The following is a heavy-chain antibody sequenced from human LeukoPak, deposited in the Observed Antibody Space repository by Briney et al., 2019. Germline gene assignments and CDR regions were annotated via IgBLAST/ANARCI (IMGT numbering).Heavy chain of an antibody. J-gene: IGHJ5*02. CDR2: MNPNSGNT. V-gene: IGHV1-8*01. D-gene: IGHD3-22*01. CDR3: ARSCYYDSSGYYYWFDP. Sequence: GASVKVSCKASGYTFTSYDINWVRQATGQGLEWMGWMNPNSGNTGYAQKFQGRVTMTRNTSISTAYMELSSLRSEDTAVYYCARSCYYDSSGYYYWFDPWGQGTLVTVSS. CDR1: GYTFTSYD.